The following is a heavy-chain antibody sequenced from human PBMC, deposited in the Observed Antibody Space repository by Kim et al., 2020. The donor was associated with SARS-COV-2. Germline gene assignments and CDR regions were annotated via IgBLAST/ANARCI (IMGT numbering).Heavy chain of an antibody. J-gene: IGHJ6*02. D-gene: IGHD6-13*01. V-gene: IGHV1-46*01. CDR1: GYTFTKYY. CDR3: AREPPLIVAPGYPYDRGGLDV. Sequence: ASVKVSCKASGYTFTKYYIHWVRQAPGQGLEWLGVINPSAGGTVYAQSFQGRVSMTRDTSTSIVYMELSSLRSEDTAVYYCAREPPLIVAPGYPYDRGGLDVWGQGTTVTVSS. CDR2: INPSAGGT.